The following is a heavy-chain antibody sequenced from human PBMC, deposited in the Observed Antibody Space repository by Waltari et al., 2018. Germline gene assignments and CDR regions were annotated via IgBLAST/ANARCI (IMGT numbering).Heavy chain of an antibody. D-gene: IGHD6-19*01. J-gene: IGHJ6*02. CDR3: ARDTSSGWYYYYGMDV. CDR1: GFTVSSNY. CDR2: IYSGGST. V-gene: IGHV3-53*01. Sequence: EVQLVESGGGLIQPGGSLRLSCAASGFTVSSNYMSWVRQAPGKGLEWVSVIYSGGSTYYADSVKGRFTISRENSKNTLYLQMNSLRAEDTAVYYCARDTSSGWYYYYGMDVWGQGTTVTVSS.